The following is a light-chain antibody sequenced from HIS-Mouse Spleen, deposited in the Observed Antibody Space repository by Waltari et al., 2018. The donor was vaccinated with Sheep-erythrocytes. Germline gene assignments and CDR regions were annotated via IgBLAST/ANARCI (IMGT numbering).Light chain of an antibody. CDR1: KLGAKY. Sequence: SYELTQPPSVSVSPGQTASITCSGDKLGAKYACWYQQKPGQSPVLVIYQDSKRPSGIPGRFSGYNSGNTATLTISGTQAMDEADYYCQAWDSSTAWNVVFGGGTKLTVL. CDR3: QAWDSSTAWNVV. CDR2: QDS. V-gene: IGLV3-1*01. J-gene: IGLJ2*01.